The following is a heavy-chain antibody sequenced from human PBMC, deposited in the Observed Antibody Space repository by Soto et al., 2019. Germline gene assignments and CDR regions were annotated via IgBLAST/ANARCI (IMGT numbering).Heavy chain of an antibody. Sequence: EVQLVESGGGLVQPGGSLRLSCVASGFTFSSYWMHWVRQAPGKGLVWVSSISNDGSSTSYADPVKGRFTISRDNAKNTLYLQMTSLRAEDTAVYDCARLPNKSPQNWGQGTLVIVS. CDR1: GFTFSSYW. J-gene: IGHJ1*01. V-gene: IGHV3-74*01. CDR3: ARLPNKSPQN. CDR2: ISNDGSST.